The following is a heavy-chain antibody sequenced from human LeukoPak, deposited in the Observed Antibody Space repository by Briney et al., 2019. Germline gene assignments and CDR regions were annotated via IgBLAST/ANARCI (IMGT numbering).Heavy chain of an antibody. V-gene: IGHV4-39*07. D-gene: IGHD2-15*01. CDR3: ARSRYCSGGSCFFDY. CDR1: GGSISSGGYS. J-gene: IGHJ4*02. Sequence: PSETLSLTCAVSGGSISSGGYSWSWIRQPPGKGLEWIGSIYYSGSTYYNPSLKSRVTISVDTSKNQFSLKLSSVTAADTAVYYCARSRYCSGGSCFFDYWGQGTLVTVSS. CDR2: IYYSGST.